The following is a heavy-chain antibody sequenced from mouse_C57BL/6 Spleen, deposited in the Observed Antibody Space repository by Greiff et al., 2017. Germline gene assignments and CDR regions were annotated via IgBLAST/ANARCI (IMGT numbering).Heavy chain of an antibody. CDR3: ARSYYGADD. V-gene: IGHV1-61*01. D-gene: IGHD1-1*01. Sequence: QVQLQQPGAELVRPGSSVKLSCKASGYTFTSYWMDWVKQRPGQGLEWIGNIYPSDSETHYNQKFKDKATLTVDKSSSTADMQRSSLTSEDSAVYYCARSYYGADDWGQGTTLTVSS. CDR1: GYTFTSYW. J-gene: IGHJ2*01. CDR2: IYPSDSET.